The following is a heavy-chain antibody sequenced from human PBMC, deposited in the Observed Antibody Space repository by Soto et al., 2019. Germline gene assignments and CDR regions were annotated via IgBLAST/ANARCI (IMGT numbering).Heavy chain of an antibody. CDR3: ATFALTRVGSYVPFDF. CDR1: GDSFSSYA. CDR2: IIPVIGTP. J-gene: IGHJ4*02. Sequence: QVQLVQSGPEVKKPGSSVKVSCQASGDSFSSYAFSWVRQAPGQGLEWMGGIIPVIGTPNYAQKFQGRVTLTADTSASTAYMDLNTLISEDTAVYYFATFALTRVGSYVPFDFWGQGTLVTVSS. D-gene: IGHD1-26*01. V-gene: IGHV1-69*06.